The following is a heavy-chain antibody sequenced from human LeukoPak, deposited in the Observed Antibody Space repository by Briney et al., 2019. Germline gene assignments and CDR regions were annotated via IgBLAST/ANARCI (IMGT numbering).Heavy chain of an antibody. CDR2: IYYSGTT. Sequence: PSETLSLTCTVSGGSIGTYSWNWIRRPPGKGLEWIGYIYYSGTTNYNPSFKSRVTISVDTSKNQFSLKLSSVTAADTAVYYCARGVYIAAAQYGYWGQGTLVTVSS. D-gene: IGHD6-13*01. CDR1: GGSIGTYS. V-gene: IGHV4-59*01. CDR3: ARGVYIAAAQYGY. J-gene: IGHJ4*02.